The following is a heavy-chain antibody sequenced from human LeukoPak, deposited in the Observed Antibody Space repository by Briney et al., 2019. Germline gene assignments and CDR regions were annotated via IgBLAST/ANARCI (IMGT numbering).Heavy chain of an antibody. CDR1: GFTFSDYY. CDR2: ISSSGSTI. Sequence: PGGSLRLSCAASGFTFSDYYMSWIRQAPGKGLEWVSYISSSGSTIYYADSVKGRFTISRDNAKNSLYLQMNSLRAEDAAVYYCARGAEGSGSYCPEDYYYYYMDVWGKGTTVTISS. J-gene: IGHJ6*03. CDR3: ARGAEGSGSYCPEDYYYYYMDV. V-gene: IGHV3-11*04. D-gene: IGHD3-10*01.